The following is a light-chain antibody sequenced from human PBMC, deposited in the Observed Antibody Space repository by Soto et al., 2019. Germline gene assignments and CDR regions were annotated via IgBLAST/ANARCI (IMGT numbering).Light chain of an antibody. J-gene: IGKJ1*01. CDR1: QSLLHSNGYNY. CDR2: LGS. Sequence: DIVMTQSPLSLPVTPGEPASISCRSSQSLLHSNGYNYLDWYLQKPGQSPQLLIYLGSNRASGVPHRFSGSGSGTDFTLKISRVEAEDVGVYYCMQHLQSWTFGQGTKVEIK. CDR3: MQHLQSWT. V-gene: IGKV2-28*01.